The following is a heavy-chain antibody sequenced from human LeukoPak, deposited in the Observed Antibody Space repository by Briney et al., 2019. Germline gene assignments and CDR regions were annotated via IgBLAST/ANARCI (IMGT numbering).Heavy chain of an antibody. V-gene: IGHV3-21*01. CDR2: ISSSSSYI. CDR1: GFTFSSYS. CDR3: ARAAGLYSTPFDY. Sequence: GGSLRLSCAASGFTFSSYSMNWVRQAPGKGLEWVSSISSSSSYIYYADSVKGRFTISRDNAKNSLYLQMNSLRAEDTAVYYCARAAGLYSTPFDYWGQGTLVTVSS. J-gene: IGHJ4*02. D-gene: IGHD2-2*02.